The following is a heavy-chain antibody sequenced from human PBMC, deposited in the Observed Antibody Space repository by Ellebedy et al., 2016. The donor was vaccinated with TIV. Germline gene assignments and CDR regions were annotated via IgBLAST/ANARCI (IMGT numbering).Heavy chain of an antibody. J-gene: IGHJ3*02. CDR2: IKQDGREK. D-gene: IGHD4-17*01. CDR3: ARDGSYGDYLSPTHAFES. Sequence: GESLKISCAASGFTFSSYWMSWVRQAPGKGLEWVANIKQDGREKYYVDSVKGRFTISRDDATNSLYLQMNSLRDEDTAVYYCARDGSYGDYLSPTHAFESWGQGTVVTVSS. CDR1: GFTFSSYW. V-gene: IGHV3-7*01.